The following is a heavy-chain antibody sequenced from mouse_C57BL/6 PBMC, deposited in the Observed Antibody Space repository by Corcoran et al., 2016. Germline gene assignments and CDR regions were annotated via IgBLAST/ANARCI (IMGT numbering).Heavy chain of an antibody. CDR1: GYTFTDYY. V-gene: IGHV1-76*01. J-gene: IGHJ1*03. D-gene: IGHD1-1*01. Sequence: QVQLKQSGAELVRPGASVKLSCKASGYTFTDYYINWVKQRPGQGLEWIARIYPGSGNTYYNEKFKGKATLTAEKSSSTAYMQLSSLTSEDSAVYFCARDYYKEGYFDVWGTGTTVTVSS. CDR2: IYPGSGNT. CDR3: ARDYYKEGYFDV.